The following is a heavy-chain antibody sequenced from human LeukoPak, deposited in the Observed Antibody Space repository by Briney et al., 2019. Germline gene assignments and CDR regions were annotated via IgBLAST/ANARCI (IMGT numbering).Heavy chain of an antibody. CDR2: IYTSGST. J-gene: IGHJ3*02. D-gene: IGHD3-16*02. CDR3: ARELPYDYVWGSYRPLAFDI. V-gene: IGHV4-4*07. CDR1: GGSISSYY. Sequence: SDTLSLTCTVSGGSISSYYWSWIRQPAGKGLEWIGRIYTSGSTNYNPSLKSRVTMSVDTSKNQFSLKLSSVTAADTAVYYCARELPYDYVWGSYRPLAFDIWGQGTMVTVSS.